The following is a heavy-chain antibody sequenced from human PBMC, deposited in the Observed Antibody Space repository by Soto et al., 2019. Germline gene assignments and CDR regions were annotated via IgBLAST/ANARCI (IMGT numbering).Heavy chain of an antibody. Sequence: VASVKVSSKTSGSTFTSFGIAWVRQAPGQGLEWMGWISTYNGNTNYAQKLQGRVTMTTDTSTSTAYMELRSLRSDDTAVYYCARGMGQPLDYWGQGTLVTVLL. CDR1: GSTFTSFG. J-gene: IGHJ4*02. D-gene: IGHD3-16*01. V-gene: IGHV1-18*01. CDR2: ISTYNGNT. CDR3: ARGMGQPLDY.